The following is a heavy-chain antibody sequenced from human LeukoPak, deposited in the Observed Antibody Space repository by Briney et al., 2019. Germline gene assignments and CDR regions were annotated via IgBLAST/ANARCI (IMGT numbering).Heavy chain of an antibody. J-gene: IGHJ4*02. Sequence: SETLSLTCTVSGGPISSGGYYWSWIRQPPGKGLEWIGYIYHSGSTNYNPSLKSRVTMSVDTSKNQFSLKLSSVTAADTAVYYCAGYSGYDHAFDYWGQGTLVTVSS. V-gene: IGHV4-61*08. D-gene: IGHD5-12*01. CDR1: GGPISSGGYY. CDR3: AGYSGYDHAFDY. CDR2: IYHSGST.